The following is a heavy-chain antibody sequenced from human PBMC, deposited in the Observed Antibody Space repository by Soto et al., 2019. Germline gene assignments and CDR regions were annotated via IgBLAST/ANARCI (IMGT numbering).Heavy chain of an antibody. V-gene: IGHV3-33*01. CDR1: GIRFSSNG. J-gene: IGHJ4*02. CDR3: ARDLNFRSLELDH. Sequence: QLQVVESGGGVFQPGSSPRLSCVTSGIRFSSNGMHWLRQAPGKGLEWVTGIDFDGRNSYYADSVKGRFTISRDDSRSTLYLHMNSLRAEDTALYYCARDLNFRSLELDHRGQGTLVTVSS. CDR2: IDFDGRNS.